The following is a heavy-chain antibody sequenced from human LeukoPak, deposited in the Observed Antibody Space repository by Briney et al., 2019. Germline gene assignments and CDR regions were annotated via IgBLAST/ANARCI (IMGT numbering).Heavy chain of an antibody. D-gene: IGHD3-10*01. V-gene: IGHV1-8*01. CDR3: ARGPNYYGSGSYENAFDI. J-gene: IGHJ3*02. CDR1: GYTFTSYD. CDR2: MNPNSGNT. Sequence: ASVKVSCKASGYTFTSYDINWVRQATGQGLEWMGWMNPNSGNTGCAQKFQGRVTMTRNTSISTAYMELSSLRSEDTAVYYCARGPNYYGSGSYENAFDIWGQGTMVTVSS.